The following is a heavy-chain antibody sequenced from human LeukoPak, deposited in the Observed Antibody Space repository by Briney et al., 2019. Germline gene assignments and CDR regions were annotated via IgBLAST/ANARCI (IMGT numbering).Heavy chain of an antibody. CDR3: ARDRGSSWYVDY. CDR2: INPSSGGT. D-gene: IGHD6-13*01. J-gene: IGHJ4*02. V-gene: IGHV1-2*02. CDR1: GYSFTSYY. Sequence: ASEKVSCKTSGYSFTSYYIHWVRQAPRQGLEWMGWINPSSGGTEYAQKSQGRVTMTGDRSISPAYMELSRLRSDDTAVYYCARDRGSSWYVDYWGQGTLVTVSS.